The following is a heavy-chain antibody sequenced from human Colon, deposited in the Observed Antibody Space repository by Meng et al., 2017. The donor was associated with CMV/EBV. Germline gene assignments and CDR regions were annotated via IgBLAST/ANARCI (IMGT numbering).Heavy chain of an antibody. CDR3: ARAGGAVAGRGGFDH. D-gene: IGHD6-19*01. V-gene: IGHV3-21*01. CDR2: ITSSSGYI. CDR1: GFPFSTFG. J-gene: IGHJ4*02. Sequence: SGFPFSTFGMGWVRQAPGKGREWVASITSSSGYIFYADSVKGRFTISRDNAKNLLFLQMNSLRANDTAVYYCARAGGAVAGRGGFDHWGLGTLVTVSS.